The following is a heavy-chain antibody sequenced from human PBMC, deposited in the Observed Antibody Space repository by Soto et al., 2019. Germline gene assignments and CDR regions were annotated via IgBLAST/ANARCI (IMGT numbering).Heavy chain of an antibody. CDR2: ISAYNGNT. CDR1: GYTFTSYG. CDR3: ARLDTAMVHYYYSGMDV. V-gene: IGHV1-18*01. Sequence: ASVKVSCKASGYTFTSYGISWVRQAPGQGLEWMGWISAYNGNTNYAQKFQGRVTMTTDTSTSTAYMELSSLRSEDTAVYYCARLDTAMVHYYYSGMDVWGQGTTVTVSS. D-gene: IGHD5-18*01. J-gene: IGHJ6*02.